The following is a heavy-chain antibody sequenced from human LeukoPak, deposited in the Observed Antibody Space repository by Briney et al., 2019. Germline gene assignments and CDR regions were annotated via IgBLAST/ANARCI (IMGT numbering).Heavy chain of an antibody. CDR2: IYYSGST. J-gene: IGHJ6*03. D-gene: IGHD1-1*01. CDR3: ARDFNWNYMDV. Sequence: PSETLSLTCTVSGGSISSYYWSWIRQPPGKGLEWIGYIYYSGSTNYNPSLKSRVTISVDTSKNQFSLKLSSVTAADTAVYYCARDFNWNYMDVWGKGTTVTVSS. V-gene: IGHV4-59*01. CDR1: GGSISSYY.